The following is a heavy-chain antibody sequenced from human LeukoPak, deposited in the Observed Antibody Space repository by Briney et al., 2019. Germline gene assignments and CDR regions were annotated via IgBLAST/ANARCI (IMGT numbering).Heavy chain of an antibody. V-gene: IGHV3-53*01. J-gene: IGHJ4*02. CDR2: IYSGGST. CDR1: GFTVSSNY. Sequence: GGSLRLSCAASGFTVSSNYMSWVRQAPGKGLEWVSVIYSGGSTYYADSVKGRFTISRDNSKNTLYLQMNSLRTEDTAVYYCARGLGDYYDSSGCFDYWGQGTLVTVSS. D-gene: IGHD3-22*01. CDR3: ARGLGDYYDSSGCFDY.